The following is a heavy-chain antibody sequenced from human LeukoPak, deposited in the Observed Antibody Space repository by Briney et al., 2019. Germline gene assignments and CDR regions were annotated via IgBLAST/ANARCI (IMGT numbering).Heavy chain of an antibody. CDR2: INPNSGGT. Sequence: GASVKVSCKASGYTFTGYYMHWVRQAPGQVLVWMGWINPNSGGTNYAQRFQGRVTMTRDTSISTAYMELARLTSDDSAVYYCARVYSSWNDFHYWGQGTLVTVSS. V-gene: IGHV1-2*02. CDR3: ARVYSSWNDFHY. CDR1: GYTFTGYY. D-gene: IGHD1-1*01. J-gene: IGHJ4*02.